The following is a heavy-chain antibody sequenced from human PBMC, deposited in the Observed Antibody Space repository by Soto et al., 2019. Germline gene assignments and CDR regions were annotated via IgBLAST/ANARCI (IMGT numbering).Heavy chain of an antibody. J-gene: IGHJ4*02. Sequence: GGSLRLSCVDSGFSMYDYGMNWVRQAPGKGLEWVSYISSSSSVIYYADSVKGRFTIARDDSKNTLYLQMSSLKIEDTAVYFCTADHWSWGQGTLVTVSS. CDR1: GFSMYDYG. CDR3: TADHWS. CDR2: ISSSSSVI. V-gene: IGHV3-48*01. D-gene: IGHD3-3*01.